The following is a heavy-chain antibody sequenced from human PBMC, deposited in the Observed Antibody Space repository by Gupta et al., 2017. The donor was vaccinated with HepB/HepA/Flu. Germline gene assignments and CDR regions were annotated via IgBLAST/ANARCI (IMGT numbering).Heavy chain of an antibody. CDR3: AKDETAQLDY. CDR1: GDDFNNYV. J-gene: IGHJ4*02. V-gene: IGHV1-69*06. Sequence: QVQLVQSGAEVRKPGSSVKVSCKASGDDFNNYVISWGRQAPGQGLEWMGGIIPIFGRTHYAQKFQDRVTIIADKSTSTVYMELRSLTFEDTALYYCAKDETAQLDYWGQGTLVTVS. CDR2: IIPIFGRT.